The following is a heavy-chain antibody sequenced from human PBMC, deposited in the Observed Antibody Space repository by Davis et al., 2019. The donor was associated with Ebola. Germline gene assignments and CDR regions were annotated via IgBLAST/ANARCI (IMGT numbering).Heavy chain of an antibody. CDR1: GFTFSSYS. J-gene: IGHJ1*01. CDR2: ISSSSSYI. D-gene: IGHD3-16*02. Sequence: GESLKISCAASGFTFSSYSMNWVRQAPGKGLEWVSSISSSSSYIYYADSVKGRFTISRDNAKNSLYLQMNSLRAEDTAVYYCASTNMITFGGVIDAEYFQHWGQGTLVTVSS. V-gene: IGHV3-21*01. CDR3: ASTNMITFGGVIDAEYFQH.